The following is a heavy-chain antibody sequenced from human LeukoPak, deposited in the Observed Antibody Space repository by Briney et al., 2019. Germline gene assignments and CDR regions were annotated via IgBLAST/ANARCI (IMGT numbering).Heavy chain of an antibody. CDR3: AREAQAFWSGYFDY. D-gene: IGHD3-3*01. V-gene: IGHV4-39*07. Sequence: SETLSLTCTVSGGSISSSSYYWGWLRQPPGKGLEWIGSIYDSGSTYYNPSLKSRVTISVDTSKNQFSLKLSSVTAADTAVYYCAREAQAFWSGYFDYWGQGTLVTVSS. J-gene: IGHJ4*02. CDR2: IYDSGST. CDR1: GGSISSSSYY.